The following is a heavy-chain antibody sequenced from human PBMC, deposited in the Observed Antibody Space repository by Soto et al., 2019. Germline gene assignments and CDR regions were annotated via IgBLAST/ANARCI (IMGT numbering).Heavy chain of an antibody. V-gene: IGHV6-1*01. D-gene: IGHD1-7*01. CDR2: TYYRSRWYN. CDR3: SGTTSHQWYYMDV. J-gene: IGHJ6*03. Sequence: PSQTLSLTCAISGDSFSSNSAAWNWIRLSPSRGLEWLARTYYRSRWYNDYAVSVRSRITVNPDTSKNQFSLQLTSVTPEDTAVYYCSGTTSHQWYYMDVWGKGTPVTVSS. CDR1: GDSFSSNSAA.